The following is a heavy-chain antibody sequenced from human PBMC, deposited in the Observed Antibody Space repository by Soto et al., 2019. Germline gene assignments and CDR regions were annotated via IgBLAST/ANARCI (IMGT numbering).Heavy chain of an antibody. Sequence: ASVKVSCKASGYTFTSYDINWVRQATGQGFEYLGWMNPNSGNTGYVKKFQGRVTMTRNTSIRTAYIDLSSLSSDDTAVYYCARVMLGGHSDYWGQGTLVTVSS. CDR1: GYTFTSYD. CDR2: MNPNSGNT. V-gene: IGHV1-8*01. J-gene: IGHJ4*02. D-gene: IGHD2-15*01. CDR3: ARVMLGGHSDY.